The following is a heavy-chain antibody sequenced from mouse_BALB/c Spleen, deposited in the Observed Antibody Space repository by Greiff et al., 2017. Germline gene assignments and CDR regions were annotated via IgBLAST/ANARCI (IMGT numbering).Heavy chain of an antibody. Sequence: QVQLQQSGPELVKPGASVRISCKASGYTFTSYYIHWVKQRPGQGLEWIGWIYPGNVNTKYNEKFKGKATLTADKSSSTAYMQLSSLTSEDSAVYFCARRGGNYDAMDYWGQGTSVTVSS. CDR2: IYPGNVNT. D-gene: IGHD1-1*02. V-gene: IGHV1S56*01. CDR1: GYTFTSYY. J-gene: IGHJ4*01. CDR3: ARRGGNYDAMDY.